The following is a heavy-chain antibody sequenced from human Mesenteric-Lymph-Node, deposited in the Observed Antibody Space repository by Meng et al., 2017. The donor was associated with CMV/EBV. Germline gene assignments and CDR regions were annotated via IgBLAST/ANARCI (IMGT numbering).Heavy chain of an antibody. CDR3: ARGAYYGSGSYALGY. D-gene: IGHD3-10*01. Sequence: VSGGSISSSNWWSWVRQPPGKGLEWIGEIYHSGSTNYNPSLKSRVTISVDKSKNQFSLKLSSVTAADTAVYYCARGAYYGSGSYALGYWGQGTLVTVSS. J-gene: IGHJ4*02. CDR1: GGSISSSNW. CDR2: IYHSGST. V-gene: IGHV4-4*02.